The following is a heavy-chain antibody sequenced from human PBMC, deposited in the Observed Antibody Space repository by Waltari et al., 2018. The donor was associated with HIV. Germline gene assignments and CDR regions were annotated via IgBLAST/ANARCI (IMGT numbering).Heavy chain of an antibody. CDR3: ARDGFGAVYYGSGKNWFDP. Sequence: QVQLQESGPGLVKPSQTLSLTCTVSGGSISSGSYYWSWIRQPAGKGLEWIGRIYTSGSTNYNPSLKSRVTISVDTSKNQFSLKLSSVTAADTAVYYCARDGFGAVYYGSGKNWFDPWGQGTLVTVSS. D-gene: IGHD3-10*01. CDR1: GGSISSGSYY. J-gene: IGHJ5*02. V-gene: IGHV4-61*02. CDR2: IYTSGST.